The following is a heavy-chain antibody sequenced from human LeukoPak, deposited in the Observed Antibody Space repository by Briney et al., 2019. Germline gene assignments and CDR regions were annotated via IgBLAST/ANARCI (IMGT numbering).Heavy chain of an antibody. CDR1: GFTFSSYG. V-gene: IGHV3-23*01. D-gene: IGHD3-3*01. J-gene: IGHJ4*02. CDR3: AKDWAAPSRITIFGVPKGFDY. Sequence: GGSLRPSCAASGFTFSSYGMTWVRQAPGKGLEWVSGISGSGGSIYYADSVKGRFTISRDNSKNTLYLQMNSLRAEDTAVYYCAKDWAAPSRITIFGVPKGFDYWGQGTLVTVSS. CDR2: ISGSGGSI.